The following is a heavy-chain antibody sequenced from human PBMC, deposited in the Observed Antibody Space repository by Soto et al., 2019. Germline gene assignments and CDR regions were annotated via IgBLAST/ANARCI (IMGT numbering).Heavy chain of an antibody. CDR3: ATVYCSGGSCYGRDY. CDR1: GFTFSSYS. D-gene: IGHD2-15*01. J-gene: IGHJ4*02. CDR2: ISSSSSYI. Sequence: EVQLVESGGGLVKPGGSLRLSCAASGFTFSSYSMNWVRQAPGKGLEWVSSISSSSSYIYYPDSVKGRFTISRDNAKNSLYLQMNSLRAEDTAVYYCATVYCSGGSCYGRDYWGQGTLVTVSS. V-gene: IGHV3-21*01.